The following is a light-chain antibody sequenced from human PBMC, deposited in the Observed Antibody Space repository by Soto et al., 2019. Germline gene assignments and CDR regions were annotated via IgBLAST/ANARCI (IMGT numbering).Light chain of an antibody. Sequence: ETVITHSPATLSVSTGARATLSCRASHSVSSNLAWYQQKPGQLPRLLIYDISTRATGIPTRFSGSGYGTEFTLTISSLQSEDFAVYYCQQYNSWPLTFCGGTKVDIK. CDR2: DIS. CDR1: HSVSSN. J-gene: IGKJ4*01. V-gene: IGKV3D-15*01. CDR3: QQYNSWPLT.